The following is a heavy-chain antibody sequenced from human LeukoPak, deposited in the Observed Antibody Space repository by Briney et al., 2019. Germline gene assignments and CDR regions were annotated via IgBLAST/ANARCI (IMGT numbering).Heavy chain of an antibody. D-gene: IGHD3-3*01. CDR2: FDPEDGET. V-gene: IGHV1-24*01. CDR3: ATGPIFGVVFGGGYYFGMDV. Sequence: GASVKVSCKVSGYTLTELSMHWVRQAPGKGLEWMGGFDPEDGETIYAQKFQGRVTMTEDTSTDTAYMELSSPRSEDTAVYYCATGPIFGVVFGGGYYFGMDVWGQGTRVTVSS. J-gene: IGHJ6*02. CDR1: GYTLTELS.